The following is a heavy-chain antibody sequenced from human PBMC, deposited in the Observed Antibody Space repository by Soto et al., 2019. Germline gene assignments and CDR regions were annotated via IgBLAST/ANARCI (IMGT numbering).Heavy chain of an antibody. J-gene: IGHJ5*02. D-gene: IGHD4-17*01. CDR3: ARGSPTTVTTWFDP. V-gene: IGHV1-69*01. CDR1: GGTFTNFA. Sequence: QAQLVQSGAEVKKPGSSVKVSCKASGGTFTNFAISWVRQAPGQGLEWMGGIIPVFGKAKYAQRFQGRVKFTADESTSTAYMEVNSLTSDDTAVYYCARGSPTTVTTWFDPWGQGTLVTVSS. CDR2: IIPVFGKA.